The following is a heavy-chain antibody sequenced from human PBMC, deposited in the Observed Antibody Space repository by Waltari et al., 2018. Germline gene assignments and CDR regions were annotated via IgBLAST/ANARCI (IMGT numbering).Heavy chain of an antibody. CDR2: ISSTSSYI. V-gene: IGHV3-21*01. D-gene: IGHD3-16*01. Sequence: EVQLVESGGGLVNPGGSLRLSCAASGFTFSNFALNWVRQAPGKGLEWVSSISSTSSYIYYADSVKGRFTISRDNAKNSLYLQMNSLRADDTAVYYCARVGAIISLDYWGQGTLVTVSS. CDR3: ARVGAIISLDY. J-gene: IGHJ4*02. CDR1: GFTFSNFA.